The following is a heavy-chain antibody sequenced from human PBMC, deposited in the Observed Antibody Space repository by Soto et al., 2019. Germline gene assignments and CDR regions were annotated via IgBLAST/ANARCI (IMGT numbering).Heavy chain of an antibody. J-gene: IGHJ1*01. CDR3: ARDRGKKANVTAPEH. V-gene: IGHV3-30*03. CDR1: ELTFNTYG. Sequence: QVQLVESGGGAVQPGRSLRLSCAASELTFNTYGLHWVRQAPGKGLPWLAVISYDGSHKFSADSVEGRFTISRDNSKNTLYLQMNSLRPEDTAVYYCARDRGKKANVTAPEHWGQGTLVTVS. D-gene: IGHD3-10*01. CDR2: ISYDGSHK.